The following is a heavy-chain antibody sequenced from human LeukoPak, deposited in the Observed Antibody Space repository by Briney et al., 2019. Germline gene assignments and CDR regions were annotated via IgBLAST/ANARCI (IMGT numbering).Heavy chain of an antibody. CDR1: GVSISISSYY. V-gene: IGHV4-39*02. Sequence: PSETLSLTCTVSGVSISISSYYWGWIRQPPGKGLEWIGSIYYSGSTFYNPSLKSRLTISVETSKNDFSLKLTSVTAADTSVYYCARALTVTDQPFMDVWGRGTTVTVSS. CDR2: IYYSGST. D-gene: IGHD4-17*01. CDR3: ARALTVTDQPFMDV. J-gene: IGHJ6*03.